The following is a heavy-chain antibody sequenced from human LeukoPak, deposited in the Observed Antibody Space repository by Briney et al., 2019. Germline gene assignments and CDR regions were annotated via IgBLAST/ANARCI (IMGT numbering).Heavy chain of an antibody. Sequence: GASVKVSCKASGCTFTTYAIHWVRQAPGQGLEYMGGINAGNGKTKYSQKLQARVTITRDTYASTAYMVLSSLTSEDTAVYYCAREHDILTGFSLDYWGQGTLVTVSS. J-gene: IGHJ4*02. V-gene: IGHV1-3*01. CDR3: AREHDILTGFSLDY. CDR1: GCTFTTYA. D-gene: IGHD3-9*01. CDR2: INAGNGKT.